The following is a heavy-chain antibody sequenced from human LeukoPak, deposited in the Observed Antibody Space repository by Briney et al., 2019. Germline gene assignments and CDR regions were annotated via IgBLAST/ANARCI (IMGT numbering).Heavy chain of an antibody. Sequence: GKSLRLSCAASGFTFSSYGMHWVRQAPGKRLEWVAVISYDGSNKYYADSVKGRFTISRDNYKNMLYLQMNSLRAEDTAVYYCAKDARGYYYGSGSYTRGYYYGMDVWGQGTTVTVSS. D-gene: IGHD3-10*01. CDR2: ISYDGSNK. CDR3: AKDARGYYYGSGSYTRGYYYGMDV. CDR1: GFTFSSYG. J-gene: IGHJ6*02. V-gene: IGHV3-30*18.